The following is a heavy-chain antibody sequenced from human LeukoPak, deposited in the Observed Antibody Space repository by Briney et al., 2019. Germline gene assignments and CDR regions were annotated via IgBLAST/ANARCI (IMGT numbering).Heavy chain of an antibody. CDR2: IRYDGSNK. CDR1: GFTFSSYG. D-gene: IGHD2-15*01. J-gene: IGHJ4*02. V-gene: IGHV3-30*02. Sequence: GGSLRLSCAASGFTFSSYGMHWVRQAPGKGLEWVAFIRYDGSNKYYADSVKGRFTISRNNAKNSLYLQMNSLRAEDTAVYYCARDQTPFYWGQGSLVTVSS. CDR3: ARDQTPFY.